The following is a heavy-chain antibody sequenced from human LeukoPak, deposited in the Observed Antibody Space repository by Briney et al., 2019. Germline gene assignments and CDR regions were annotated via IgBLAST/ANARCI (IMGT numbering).Heavy chain of an antibody. CDR2: IYYSGST. D-gene: IGHD2-2*01. J-gene: IGHJ5*02. Sequence: SETLSLTCTVSGGSISTYYWSWIRQPPGKGLEWIGYIYYSGSTNYNPSLKSRVTISVDTYKNQFSLKLSFGTAADTAVYYCARELGYCSSTSCNNWFDPWGQGTLVTVSS. CDR3: ARELGYCSSTSCNNWFDP. V-gene: IGHV4-59*01. CDR1: GGSISTYY.